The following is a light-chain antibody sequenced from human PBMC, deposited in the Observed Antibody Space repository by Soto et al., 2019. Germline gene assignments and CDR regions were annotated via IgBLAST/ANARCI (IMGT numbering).Light chain of an antibody. CDR2: AAS. CDR3: QQSYSTLYT. CDR1: QSISSW. Sequence: DIQMTQSPSTLSASAGDRVTITCLASQSISSWLAWYQQKPGKAPKLLIYAASSLQSGVPSRFSGSGSVTDFTLTISSLQPEDFATYYCQQSYSTLYTFGQGTKVDI. J-gene: IGKJ2*01. V-gene: IGKV1-39*01.